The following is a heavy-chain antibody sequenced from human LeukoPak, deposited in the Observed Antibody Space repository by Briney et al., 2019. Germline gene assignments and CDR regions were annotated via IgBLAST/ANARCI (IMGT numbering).Heavy chain of an antibody. CDR1: GYTFTDYY. CDR3: ASGRIVPAALPNYFDY. D-gene: IGHD2-2*01. CDR2: INPNSGGT. Sequence: GASVTVSCKASGYTFTDYYMHWVRQAPGQGLEWMGWINPNSGGTNYAQKFQGRVTMTRDTSISTAYMELSRLRSDDTAVYYCASGRIVPAALPNYFDYWGQGTLVTVSS. J-gene: IGHJ4*02. V-gene: IGHV1-2*02.